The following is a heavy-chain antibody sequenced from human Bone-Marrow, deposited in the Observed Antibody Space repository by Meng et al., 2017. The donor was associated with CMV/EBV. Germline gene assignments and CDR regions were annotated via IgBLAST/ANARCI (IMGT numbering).Heavy chain of an antibody. Sequence: SETLSLTCAVYGGSFSGYYWSWIRQPPGKGLEWIGEINHSGSTNYNPSLKSRVTISVDTSKNQFSLKLSSVTAADTAVYYCARTMHCSSTSCYGRYYYYGMDVWGQGTTVTVYS. J-gene: IGHJ6*02. CDR1: GGSFSGYY. D-gene: IGHD2-2*01. V-gene: IGHV4-34*01. CDR3: ARTMHCSSTSCYGRYYYYGMDV. CDR2: INHSGST.